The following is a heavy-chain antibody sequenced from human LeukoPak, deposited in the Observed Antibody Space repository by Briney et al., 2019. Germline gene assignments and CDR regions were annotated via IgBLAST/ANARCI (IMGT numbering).Heavy chain of an antibody. V-gene: IGHV4-39*07. CDR3: ARDSSKWELPTGWI. CDR2: IYYSGST. D-gene: IGHD1-26*01. CDR1: GGSISSSSYY. Sequence: SETLSLTCTVSGGSISSSSYYWGWIRQPPGKGLEWIGSIYYSGSTYYNPSLKSRVTISVDTSKNQFSLKLSSVTAADTAVYYCARDSSKWELPTGWIWGQGTLVTVSS. J-gene: IGHJ4*02.